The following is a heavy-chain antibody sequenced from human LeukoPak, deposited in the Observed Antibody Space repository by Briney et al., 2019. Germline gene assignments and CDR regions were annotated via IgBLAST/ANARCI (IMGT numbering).Heavy chain of an antibody. Sequence: GASVKVSCKXSGYTLTELSMHWVRQAPGKGLEWMGGFDPEDGETIYAQKFQGRATMTEDTSTDTAYMELSSLRSEDTAVYYCATSASELWFGELSWGQGTLVTVSS. V-gene: IGHV1-24*01. J-gene: IGHJ5*02. CDR1: GYTLTELS. CDR2: FDPEDGET. CDR3: ATSASELWFGELS. D-gene: IGHD3-10*01.